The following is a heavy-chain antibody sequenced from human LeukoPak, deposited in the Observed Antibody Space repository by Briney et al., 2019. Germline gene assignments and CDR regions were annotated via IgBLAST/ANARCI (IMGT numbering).Heavy chain of an antibody. J-gene: IGHJ6*04. V-gene: IGHV4-59*08. D-gene: IGHD4-17*01. CDR2: IHSSEGT. CDR1: GGSLNGYY. CDR3: ARHVYGEGMVV. Sequence: SETLSLTCTVSGGSLNGYYWGWIRQPPGKGLECLGYIHSSEGTAHNASLKSRLTISLDTSKNQFSLTLSSVTAADTALYYCARHVYGEGMVVWGKGTTVTVSS.